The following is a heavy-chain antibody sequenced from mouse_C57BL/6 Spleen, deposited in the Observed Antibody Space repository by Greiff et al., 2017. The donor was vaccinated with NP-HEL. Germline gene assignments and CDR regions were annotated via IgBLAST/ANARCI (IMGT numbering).Heavy chain of an antibody. V-gene: IGHV5-9-1*02. J-gene: IGHJ1*03. Sequence: EVQLVESGEGLVKPGGSLKLSCAASGFTFSSYAMSWVRQTPEKRLEWVAYISSGGDYIYYADTVKGRFTISRDNARNTLYLQMSSLKSEDTAMYYCTRQDHYGNRYFDVWGTGTTVTVSS. CDR2: ISSGGDYI. CDR1: GFTFSSYA. CDR3: TRQDHYGNRYFDV. D-gene: IGHD2-1*01.